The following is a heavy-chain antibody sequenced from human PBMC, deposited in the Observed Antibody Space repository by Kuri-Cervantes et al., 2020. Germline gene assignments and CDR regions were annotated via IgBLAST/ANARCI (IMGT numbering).Heavy chain of an antibody. D-gene: IGHD4-17*01. CDR3: TTLTVTTGGADY. V-gene: IGHV3-15*01. CDR2: IKSKTDGGTT. CDR1: GFTFSNAW. Sequence: GESLKISCAASGFTFSNAWMSWVRQAPGKGLEWVGRIKSKTDGGTTDYAAPVKGRFTISRDDSKNTLHLQMNSLKTEDTAVYYCTTLTVTTGGADYWGQGTLVTVSS. J-gene: IGHJ4*02.